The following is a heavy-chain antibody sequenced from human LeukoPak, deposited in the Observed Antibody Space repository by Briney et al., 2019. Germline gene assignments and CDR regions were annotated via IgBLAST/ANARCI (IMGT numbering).Heavy chain of an antibody. Sequence: GESLKISCKASGYSFTSYWIAWVRQMPGKGLEFMGIIYPGDSETKYSPSFQGQVTFSVDKSITTAYLQWGVLRASDTAMYYCARPSAFSFGWFHYWGQGTLVTVSS. V-gene: IGHV5-51*01. CDR3: ARPSAFSFGWFHY. J-gene: IGHJ4*02. D-gene: IGHD3-3*01. CDR1: GYSFTSYW. CDR2: IYPGDSET.